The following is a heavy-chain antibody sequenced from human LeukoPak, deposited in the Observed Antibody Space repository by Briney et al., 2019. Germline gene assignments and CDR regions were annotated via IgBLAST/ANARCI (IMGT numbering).Heavy chain of an antibody. CDR3: ARVDYYDSSGYYYPRFDY. CDR1: GGSISSGDYY. V-gene: IGHV4-30-4*01. J-gene: IGHJ4*02. D-gene: IGHD3-22*01. Sequence: SETLSLTCTVSGGSISSGDYYWSWIRQPPGKGLEWIGYIYYSGSTYYNPSLKSRVTISVDTSKNQFSLKLSSVTAADTAVCYCARVDYYDSSGYYYPRFDYWGQGTLVTVSS. CDR2: IYYSGST.